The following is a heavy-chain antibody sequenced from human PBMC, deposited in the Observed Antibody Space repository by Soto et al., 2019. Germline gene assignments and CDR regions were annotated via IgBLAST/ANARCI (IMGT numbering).Heavy chain of an antibody. Sequence: ASVKVSCKASGYTFTSYDINWVRQATGQGLEWMGWMNPNSGNTGYAQKIQGRVTMTRNTSISTAYMELSSLRSEDTAVYYCARGPYCSGGSCYDYYYYMDVWGKGTTVTVSS. CDR2: MNPNSGNT. J-gene: IGHJ6*03. V-gene: IGHV1-8*01. D-gene: IGHD2-15*01. CDR3: ARGPYCSGGSCYDYYYYMDV. CDR1: GYTFTSYD.